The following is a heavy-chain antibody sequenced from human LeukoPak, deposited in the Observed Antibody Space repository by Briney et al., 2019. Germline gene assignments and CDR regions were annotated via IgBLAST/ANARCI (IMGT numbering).Heavy chain of an antibody. Sequence: GRSLRLSCAASGFTFDDYAMHWVRHAPGKGLEWVSGISWNSGTIGYADSVKGRFTIPRDNAKNSLYLQMHSLRAEDTAFYFCAKDVTGTGAFDIWGQGTMVTVSS. J-gene: IGHJ3*02. CDR3: AKDVTGTGAFDI. V-gene: IGHV3-9*01. CDR1: GFTFDDYA. CDR2: ISWNSGTI. D-gene: IGHD1-7*01.